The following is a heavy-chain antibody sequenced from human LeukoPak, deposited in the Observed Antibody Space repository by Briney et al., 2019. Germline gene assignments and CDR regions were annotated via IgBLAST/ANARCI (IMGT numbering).Heavy chain of an antibody. CDR2: IYSGGST. CDR3: ARGGRPYCINGVCYSSGPWGFDY. V-gene: IGHV3-53*01. CDR1: GFTFSSNY. D-gene: IGHD2-8*01. Sequence: GGSLRLSCAASGFTFSSNYMSWVRQAPGKVLEWVSVIYSGGSTYYADSLKGRFTISRDNSKNTLYLQMNSLRAEDTAVYYCARGGRPYCINGVCYSSGPWGFDYWGKGTLVTVSS. J-gene: IGHJ4*02.